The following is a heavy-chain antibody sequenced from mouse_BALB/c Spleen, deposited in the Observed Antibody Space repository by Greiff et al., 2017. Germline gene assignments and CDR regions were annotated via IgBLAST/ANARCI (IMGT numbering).Heavy chain of an antibody. CDR2: ISSGSSTI. J-gene: IGHJ4*01. D-gene: IGHD2-1*01. V-gene: IGHV5-17*02. CDR3: AREWYHYAMDY. CDR1: GFTFSSFG. Sequence: EVHLVESGGGLVQPGGSRKLSCAASGFTFSSFGMHWVRQAPEKGLEWVAYISSGSSTIYYADTVKGRFTISRDNPKNTLFLQMTSLRSEDTAMYYCAREWYHYAMDYWGQGTSVTVSS.